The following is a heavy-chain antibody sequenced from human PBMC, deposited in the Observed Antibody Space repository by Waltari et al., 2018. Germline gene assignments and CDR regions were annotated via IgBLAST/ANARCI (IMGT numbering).Heavy chain of an antibody. CDR1: GFTFSTFW. Sequence: EVQLVESGGGLVHPGGSLRLSCEASGFTFSTFWVHWVRQVPGKGLVLVSRMKREGSATRYADSVKGRFTISRDNAKNTVYLQMNSLRVEDTAVYHCASDVHSGSYGWFDPWGQGTLVTVSS. J-gene: IGHJ5*02. CDR2: MKREGSAT. D-gene: IGHD1-26*01. CDR3: ASDVHSGSYGWFDP. V-gene: IGHV3-74*01.